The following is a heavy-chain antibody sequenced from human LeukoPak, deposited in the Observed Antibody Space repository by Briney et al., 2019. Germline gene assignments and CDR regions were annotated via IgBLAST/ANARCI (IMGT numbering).Heavy chain of an antibody. CDR1: GFTFSSYE. D-gene: IGHD3-10*01. Sequence: GGSLRLSCAASGFTFSSYEMNWVRQAPGKGLEWVSYISSSGSTIYYADSVKGRFTISRDNAKNSLYLQMNSLRAEDTAVYYCARDRSITMVRGPFDPWGQGTLVTVSS. V-gene: IGHV3-48*03. J-gene: IGHJ5*02. CDR2: ISSSGSTI. CDR3: ARDRSITMVRGPFDP.